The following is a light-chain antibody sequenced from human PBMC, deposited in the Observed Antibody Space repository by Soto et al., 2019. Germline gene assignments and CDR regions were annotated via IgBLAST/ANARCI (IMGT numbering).Light chain of an antibody. J-gene: IGKJ4*01. V-gene: IGKV4-1*01. CDR1: QSVLYSSNNKNC. CDR2: WAS. CDR3: QQYYSTFLT. Sequence: DFVMTQSPDSLAVSLGERATINCKSSQSVLYSSNNKNCLAWYQQKPGQPPKLLIYWASTRESGVPDRFSASGSGTDFTLTISSLQAEDVAVYYCQQYYSTFLTFGGGTKVEIK.